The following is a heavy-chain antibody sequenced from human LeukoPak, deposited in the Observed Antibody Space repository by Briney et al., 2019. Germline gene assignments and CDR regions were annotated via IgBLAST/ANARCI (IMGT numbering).Heavy chain of an antibody. Sequence: XGXGXXWIGYIYYSGSTNYNPSLKSRVTISVDTSKNQFSLKLSSVTAADTAVYYCARGDGYDNFDYWGQGTLVTVSS. CDR3: ARGDGYDNFDY. V-gene: IGHV4-59*01. CDR2: IYYSGST. J-gene: IGHJ4*02. D-gene: IGHD5-24*01.